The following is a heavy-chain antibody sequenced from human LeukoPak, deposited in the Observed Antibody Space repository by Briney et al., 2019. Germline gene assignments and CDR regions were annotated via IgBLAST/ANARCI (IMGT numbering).Heavy chain of an antibody. CDR1: GFTFSSYG. Sequence: GRSLRLSCAASGFTFSSYGMHWVRQAPGKGLEWVAVISYDGSNKYYADSVKGRFTISRDNSKNTLYLQMNSLRAEDTAVYYCAGVFRPSLTVFIIRGAFDIWGQGTMVTVSS. CDR2: ISYDGSNK. CDR3: AGVFRPSLTVFIIRGAFDI. D-gene: IGHD3-3*01. J-gene: IGHJ3*02. V-gene: IGHV3-30*03.